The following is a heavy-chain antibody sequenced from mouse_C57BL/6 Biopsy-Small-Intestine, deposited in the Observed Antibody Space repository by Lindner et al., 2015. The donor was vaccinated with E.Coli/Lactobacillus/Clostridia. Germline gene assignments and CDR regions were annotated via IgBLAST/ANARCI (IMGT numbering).Heavy chain of an antibody. J-gene: IGHJ3*01. CDR3: TTSGYSAWFAY. D-gene: IGHD2-3*01. V-gene: IGHV14-4*01. Sequence: LQESGAELVRPGASVKLSCTGFGFNIKDDYMHWVKQRPEQGLEWIGWIDPENGDTEYASKFQDKTTITADTSSNTGYLQLSSLTSEDTAVYYCTTSGYSAWFAYWGQGTLVTVSA. CDR2: IDPENGDT. CDR1: GFNIKDDY.